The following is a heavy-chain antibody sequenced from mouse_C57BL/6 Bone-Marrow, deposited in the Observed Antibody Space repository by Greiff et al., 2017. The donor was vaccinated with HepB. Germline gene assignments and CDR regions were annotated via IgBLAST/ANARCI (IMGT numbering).Heavy chain of an antibody. Sequence: VQLQQPGAELVKPGASVKLSCKASGYTFTSYWMHWVKQRPGRGLEWIGRIDPNSGGTKYNEKFKSKATLTVDKPSSPAYMQLSSLTSEDSAVYYCARGQERGFLWYFDVWGTGTTVTVSS. CDR2: IDPNSGGT. CDR3: ARGQERGFLWYFDV. V-gene: IGHV1-72*01. D-gene: IGHD3-1*01. CDR1: GYTFTSYW. J-gene: IGHJ1*03.